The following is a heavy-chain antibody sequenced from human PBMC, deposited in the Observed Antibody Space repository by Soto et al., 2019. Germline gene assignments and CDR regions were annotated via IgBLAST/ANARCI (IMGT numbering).Heavy chain of an antibody. CDR2: IYYSGST. CDR3: ARGPDGSGSYYNANDAFDI. Sequence: SETLSLTCTVSGGSISSGGYYWSWIRQHPGKGLEWIGYIYYSGSTYYNPSLKSRVTISVDTSKNQFSLKLSSVTAADTAVYYCARGPDGSGSYYNANDAFDIWGQGTMVTVSS. CDR1: GGSISSGGYY. V-gene: IGHV4-31*03. D-gene: IGHD3-10*01. J-gene: IGHJ3*02.